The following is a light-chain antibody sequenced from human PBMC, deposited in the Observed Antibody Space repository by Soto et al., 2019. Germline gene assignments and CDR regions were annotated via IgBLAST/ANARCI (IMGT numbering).Light chain of an antibody. CDR2: DAS. J-gene: IGKJ5*01. CDR1: QNINNY. Sequence: IQMNQPPSCVSTSVGDRATITCQASQNINNYLNWYQQKPGRAPKLLIYDASNLEAGVPSRFRGSGSGTDFTFTISRLQPEDIATYYCQQYENLPTFGQGTRLEIK. V-gene: IGKV1-33*01. CDR3: QQYENLPT.